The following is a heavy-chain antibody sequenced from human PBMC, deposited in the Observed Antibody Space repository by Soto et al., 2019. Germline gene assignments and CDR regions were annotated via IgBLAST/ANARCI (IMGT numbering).Heavy chain of an antibody. V-gene: IGHV1-46*01. J-gene: IGHJ4*02. CDR2: INPSSSST. CDR3: AGMEAYCGGDCPFDY. Sequence: QVQLVQSGAEVKKPGASVKVSCKASGYTFSNYYIHWVRQAPGQGLEWMGIINPSSSSTTYAQRFQGRVTMTRDTSTHTVYMALSSLRSEDTAMYYCAGMEAYCGGDCPFDYWGQGTLVTVSS. CDR1: GYTFSNYY. D-gene: IGHD2-21*02.